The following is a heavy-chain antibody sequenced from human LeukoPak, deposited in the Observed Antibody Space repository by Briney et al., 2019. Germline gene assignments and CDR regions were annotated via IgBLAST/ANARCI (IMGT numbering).Heavy chain of an antibody. D-gene: IGHD6-13*01. Sequence: GGSLRLSCGTSGFTFSNSWMTWVRQTPEKGLQWVANIKTDGSETYYVDSVKGRFTISRDNAKNSVYLQMNSLRVEDTAVYYCVSQQVVPHWGQGTRVTVSS. V-gene: IGHV3-7*01. J-gene: IGHJ4*02. CDR2: IKTDGSET. CDR1: GFTFSNSW. CDR3: VSQQVVPH.